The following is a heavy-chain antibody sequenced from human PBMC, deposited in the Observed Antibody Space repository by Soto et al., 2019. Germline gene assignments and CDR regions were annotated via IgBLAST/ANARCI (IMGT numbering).Heavy chain of an antibody. CDR2: ISAYNGNT. Sequence: ASVKVSCKASGYTFTSYGISWVRQAPGQGLEWMGWISAYNGNTNYAQKLQGRVTMTTDTSTSTAYMELRSLRSDDTAVYYCARVVFDTIFGVVIMGNWFDPWCQGTLVTVSS. CDR3: ARVVFDTIFGVVIMGNWFDP. CDR1: GYTFTSYG. V-gene: IGHV1-18*04. J-gene: IGHJ5*02. D-gene: IGHD3-3*01.